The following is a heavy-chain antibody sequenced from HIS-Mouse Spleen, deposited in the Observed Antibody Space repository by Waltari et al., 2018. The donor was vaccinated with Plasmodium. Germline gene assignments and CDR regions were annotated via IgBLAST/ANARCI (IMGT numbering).Heavy chain of an antibody. CDR2: ISPYNGNT. CDR1: VYTVTNYG. CDR3: ARGSAGDAFDI. V-gene: IGHV1-18*01. J-gene: IGHJ3*02. D-gene: IGHD6-19*01. Sequence: QVQLVQSGAEVMKPGASVKVSGKASVYTVTNYGISWVRQAPGQGLEWMGLISPYNGNTHFAQKLQGRVTMTTDTSTSTAYMELRSLRSDDTAVYYCARGSAGDAFDIWGQGTMVTVSS.